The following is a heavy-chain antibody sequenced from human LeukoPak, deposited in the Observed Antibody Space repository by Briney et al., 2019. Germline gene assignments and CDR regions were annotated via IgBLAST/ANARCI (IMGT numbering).Heavy chain of an antibody. V-gene: IGHV5-51*01. Sequence: GESLKISCQASGYSFTTYWIAWVRQLPGKGLEWMGRVYPGDSDITYSPAFQGQVTVSADRSTNTAYLQLNGLKASDTAVYYCARQRDYGDDIYSRYFDYWGQGVLVTVSS. J-gene: IGHJ4*02. CDR2: VYPGDSDI. CDR1: GYSFTTYW. D-gene: IGHD4-17*01. CDR3: ARQRDYGDDIYSRYFDY.